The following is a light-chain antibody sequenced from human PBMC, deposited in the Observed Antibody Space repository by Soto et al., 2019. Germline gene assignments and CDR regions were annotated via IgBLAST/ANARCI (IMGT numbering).Light chain of an antibody. CDR2: GAS. V-gene: IGKV3D-20*02. CDR1: QSVSSSY. Sequence: EIVLTQSPGTLSLSPGERATLSCRASQSVSSSYLAWYQQKPGQAPRLLIYGASSRATGIPDRFSGSGSGTDFTLTISRLEPEDFAVYYCQQRSNGFTFGPGTKVDIK. J-gene: IGKJ3*01. CDR3: QQRSNGFT.